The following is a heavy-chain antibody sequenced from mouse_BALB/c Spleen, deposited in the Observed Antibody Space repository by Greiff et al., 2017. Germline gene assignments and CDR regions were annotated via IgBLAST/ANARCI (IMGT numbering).Heavy chain of an antibody. CDR1: GFNIKDTY. Sequence: EVQLQQSGAELVKPGASVKLSCTASGFNIKDTYMHWVKQRPEQVLEWIGRIDPANGNTKYDPKFQGKATITADTSSNTAYLQLSSLTSEDTAVYYCARLKIYDYDGVYAMDYWGQGTSVTVSS. V-gene: IGHV14-3*02. CDR3: ARLKIYDYDGVYAMDY. J-gene: IGHJ4*01. CDR2: IDPANGNT. D-gene: IGHD2-4*01.